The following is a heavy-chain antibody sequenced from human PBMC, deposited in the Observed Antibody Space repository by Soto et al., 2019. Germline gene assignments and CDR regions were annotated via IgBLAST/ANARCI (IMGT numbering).Heavy chain of an antibody. V-gene: IGHV3-74*01. CDR2: INTDGSAT. CDR1: GFTFSRYW. Sequence: EVQLVESGGGLVQPGGSLRLSCAVSGFTFSRYWMHWVRQAPGKGLLWVSRINTDGSATNYADSVEGRFTISRDNAKNTLYLQMNSLRDEDTAEYYCVRGTSNWYGIDYWGQGTLVTVSS. D-gene: IGHD6-13*01. J-gene: IGHJ4*02. CDR3: VRGTSNWYGIDY.